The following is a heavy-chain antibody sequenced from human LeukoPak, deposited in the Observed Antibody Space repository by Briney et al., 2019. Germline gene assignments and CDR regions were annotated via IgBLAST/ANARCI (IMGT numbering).Heavy chain of an antibody. J-gene: IGHJ4*02. Sequence: GGSLRLSCAASGFTFSNYAMTWVRQAPGKGLEWVSGISGSGGSTYYADSVKGRFIISRDNSKNTLSLQMNSLRAEDTAVYYCASNPFGDSDYWGQGTLVTVSS. V-gene: IGHV3-23*01. D-gene: IGHD3-10*01. CDR2: ISGSGGST. CDR3: ASNPFGDSDY. CDR1: GFTFSNYA.